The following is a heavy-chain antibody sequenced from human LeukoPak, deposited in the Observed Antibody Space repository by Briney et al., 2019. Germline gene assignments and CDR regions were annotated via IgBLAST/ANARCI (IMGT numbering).Heavy chain of an antibody. CDR2: IYYSGST. Sequence: SETLSLTCTVSGGSISSYYWSWIRQPPGKGLEWIGYIYYSGSTNYNPSLKSRVTISVDTSKNQLSLKLSSVTAADTAVYYCARDLEAVTPGYGMDVWGQGTTVTVSS. D-gene: IGHD4-11*01. CDR3: ARDLEAVTPGYGMDV. CDR1: GGSISSYY. J-gene: IGHJ6*02. V-gene: IGHV4-59*01.